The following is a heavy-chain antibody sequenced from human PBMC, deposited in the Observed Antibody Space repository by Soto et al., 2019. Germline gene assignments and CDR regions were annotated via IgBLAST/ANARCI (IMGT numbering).Heavy chain of an antibody. CDR2: ISSSSSYI. D-gene: IGHD1-26*01. V-gene: IGHV3-21*01. J-gene: IGHJ6*02. CDR3: ARDLLGSSSYYYYGMDV. CDR1: GFTFSSYS. Sequence: GGSLRLSCAASGFTFSSYSMNWVRQAPGKGLEWVSSISSSSSYIYYADSVKGRFTISRDNAKNSLYLQMNSLRAEDTAVYYCARDLLGSSSYYYYGMDVWGQGTTVTVSS.